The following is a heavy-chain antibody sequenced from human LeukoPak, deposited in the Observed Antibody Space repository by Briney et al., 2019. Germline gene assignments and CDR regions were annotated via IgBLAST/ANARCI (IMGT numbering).Heavy chain of an antibody. CDR1: GFTFNDHA. J-gene: IGHJ4*02. CDR3: AYLDSSGYYYGRLRY. V-gene: IGHV3-23*01. D-gene: IGHD3-22*01. CDR2: INAGGDNT. Sequence: GGSLTLSCAASGFTFNDHAMIGVRQTPGKGRESVSSINAGGDNTHYADSVKGRFITSRDNSKNTLYLQMNSLRAEDTAVYFCAYLDSSGYYYGRLRYWGQGTPVTVSS.